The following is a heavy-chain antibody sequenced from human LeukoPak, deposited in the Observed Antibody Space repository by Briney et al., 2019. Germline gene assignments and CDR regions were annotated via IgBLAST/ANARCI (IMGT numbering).Heavy chain of an antibody. D-gene: IGHD3-9*01. CDR2: IYSGGST. CDR3: ASGFYDILTGYYPRENDAFDI. J-gene: IGHJ3*02. V-gene: IGHV3-53*01. Sequence: GGSLRLSCAASGFTVSSNYISWVRQAPGKGLEWVSVIYSGGSTYYADSVKGRFTISRDNSENTLYLQMNSLRAEDTDVYYCASGFYDILTGYYPRENDAFDIWGQGTMVTVSS. CDR1: GFTVSSNY.